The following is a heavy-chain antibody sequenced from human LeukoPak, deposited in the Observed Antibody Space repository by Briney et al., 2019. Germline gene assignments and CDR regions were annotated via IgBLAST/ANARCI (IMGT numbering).Heavy chain of an antibody. CDR3: TREIYGDPRWVFDY. J-gene: IGHJ4*02. CDR2: IRSKAYGGTT. Sequence: KPVRSLRLSCTASGFTFGDYAMSWFRQAPWKGLEWVGFIRSKAYGGTTEYAASVKGRFTISRDDSKSIAYLQMNSLKTEDTAVYYCTREIYGDPRWVFDYWGQGTLVTVSS. D-gene: IGHD4-17*01. V-gene: IGHV3-49*05. CDR1: GFTFGDYA.